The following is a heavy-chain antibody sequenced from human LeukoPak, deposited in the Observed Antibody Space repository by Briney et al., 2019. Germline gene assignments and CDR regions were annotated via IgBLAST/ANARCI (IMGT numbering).Heavy chain of an antibody. Sequence: SETLPLTCSVSGYSINSDYYCGWMRQPPGKGLEWIGGIYYSGSTNYNPSLKSRVTISVDTSKNQFSLKLSSVTAADTAVYYCAREPDSDKYGSGSYLDYWGQGTLVTVSS. CDR2: IYYSGST. CDR1: GYSINSDYY. J-gene: IGHJ4*02. V-gene: IGHV4-38-2*02. CDR3: AREPDSDKYGSGSYLDY. D-gene: IGHD3-10*01.